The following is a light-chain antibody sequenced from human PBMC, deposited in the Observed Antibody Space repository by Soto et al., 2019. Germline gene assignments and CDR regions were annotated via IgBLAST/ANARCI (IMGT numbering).Light chain of an antibody. CDR2: EVS. CDR3: SSYAGSNIPVV. J-gene: IGLJ2*01. Sequence: QLVLTQPPSASGSPGQSVTISCTGTSSDVGGYNYVSWYQQHPGKAPKFMIYEVSKRPSGVPDRFSGSKSGNTASLTVSGLQAEDEADYYCSSYAGSNIPVVFGGGTKLTVL. CDR1: SSDVGGYNY. V-gene: IGLV2-8*01.